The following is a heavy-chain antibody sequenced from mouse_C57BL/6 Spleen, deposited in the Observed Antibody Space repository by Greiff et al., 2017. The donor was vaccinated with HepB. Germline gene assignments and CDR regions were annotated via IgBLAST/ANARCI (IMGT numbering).Heavy chain of an antibody. CDR2: IDPENGDT. D-gene: IGHD2-3*01. CDR3: TTGVTTPKDY. V-gene: IGHV14-4*01. Sequence: DVKLQESGAELVRPGASVKLSCTASGFNIKDDYMHWVKQRPEQGLEWIGWIDPENGDTEYASKFQGKATITADTSSNTAYLQLSSLTSEDTAVYYCTTGVTTPKDYWGQGTTLTVSS. J-gene: IGHJ2*01. CDR1: GFNIKDDY.